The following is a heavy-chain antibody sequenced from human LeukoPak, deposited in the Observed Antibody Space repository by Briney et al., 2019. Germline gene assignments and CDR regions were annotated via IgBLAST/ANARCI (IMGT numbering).Heavy chain of an antibody. CDR3: ARDRVRGNSNPFFDY. V-gene: IGHV4-30-4*01. CDR1: GGSINSGDYY. CDR2: IYYSGST. J-gene: IGHJ4*02. D-gene: IGHD4-11*01. Sequence: SETLSLTCTVSGGSINSGDYYWSWIRQPPGKGLEWIGYIYYSGSTYYNPTLKSRVTISVDTSKNQFSLKLSSVTAADTAVYYCARDRVRGNSNPFFDYWGQGTLVTVSS.